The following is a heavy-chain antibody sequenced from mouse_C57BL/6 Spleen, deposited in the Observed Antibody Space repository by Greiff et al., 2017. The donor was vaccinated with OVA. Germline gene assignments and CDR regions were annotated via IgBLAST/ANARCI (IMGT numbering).Heavy chain of an antibody. J-gene: IGHJ3*01. CDR2: ISGGGGNT. Sequence: EVQGVESGGGLVKPGGSLKLSCAASGFTFSSYTMSWVRQTPEKRLEWVATISGGGGNTYYPDSVKGRFTISRDNAKNTLYLQMSSLRSEDTDLYYCARQNYYGSSWFAYWGQGTLVTVSA. CDR1: GFTFSSYT. V-gene: IGHV5-9*01. CDR3: ARQNYYGSSWFAY. D-gene: IGHD1-1*01.